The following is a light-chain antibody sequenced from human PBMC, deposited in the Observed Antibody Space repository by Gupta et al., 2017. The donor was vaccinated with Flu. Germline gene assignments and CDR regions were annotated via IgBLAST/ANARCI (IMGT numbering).Light chain of an antibody. CDR3: GQHATCWT. J-gene: IGKJ1*01. CDR2: EAS. CDR1: QSVSSW. V-gene: IGKV1-5*03. Sequence: DIEMTESPSHLSASVGDRFTITCRASQSVSSWLARYLHKPGKAPKLLIYEASTGESGVPPTFSGSGSGTEFTRTSTSLLTDDVAPYYFGQHATCWTFGQGTKVEIK.